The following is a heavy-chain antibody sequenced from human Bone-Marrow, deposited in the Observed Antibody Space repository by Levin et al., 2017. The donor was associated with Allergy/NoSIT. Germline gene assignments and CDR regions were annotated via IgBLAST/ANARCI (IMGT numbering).Heavy chain of an antibody. V-gene: IGHV3-23*01. Sequence: GESLKISCTASGFTFSTYAMSWVRQAPGKGLEWVSSIGATGGSTYYADSVQGRFTISRDNSKNTVYLQMNSLRVEDTAIYYCAKTGMAAAGRWHDDWGQGTLVTVSS. CDR3: AKTGMAAAGRWHDD. CDR2: IGATGGST. D-gene: IGHD6-13*01. CDR1: GFTFSTYA. J-gene: IGHJ4*02.